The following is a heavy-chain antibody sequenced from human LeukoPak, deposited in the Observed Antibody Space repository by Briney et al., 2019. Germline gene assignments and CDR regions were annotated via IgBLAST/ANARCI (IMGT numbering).Heavy chain of an antibody. D-gene: IGHD3-3*01. Sequence: GGSLRLSWAASGFTFSSYWMSWVRQAPGKGLEWVANIKQDGSEKYYVDSVKGRFTVSRDNAKNSLYLQMNSLRAEDTAVYYCAREYYDFWSGYYRGDYFDYWGQGTLVTVSS. J-gene: IGHJ4*02. V-gene: IGHV3-7*03. CDR3: AREYYDFWSGYYRGDYFDY. CDR2: IKQDGSEK. CDR1: GFTFSSYW.